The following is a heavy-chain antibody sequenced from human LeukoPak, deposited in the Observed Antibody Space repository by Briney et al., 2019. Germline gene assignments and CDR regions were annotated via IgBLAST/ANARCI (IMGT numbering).Heavy chain of an antibody. V-gene: IGHV1-24*01. CDR1: GYTLTELS. D-gene: IGHD3-10*01. J-gene: IGHJ3*02. CDR2: FDPEDGET. CDR3: AISRFRYYYGAFDI. Sequence: ASVKVSCKVSGYTLTELSMHWVRQAPGKGLEWMVRFDPEDGETIYAQKFQGRVTMTEDTSTDTAYMELSSLRSEDTAVYYCAISRFRYYYGAFDIWGQGTMVTVSS.